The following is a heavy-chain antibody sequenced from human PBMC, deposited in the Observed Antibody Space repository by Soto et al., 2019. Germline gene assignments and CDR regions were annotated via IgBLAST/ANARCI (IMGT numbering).Heavy chain of an antibody. D-gene: IGHD2-15*01. CDR3: AREVSWIGGFDY. CDR1: GDSISSVNHY. J-gene: IGHJ4*02. Sequence: QVQLEQSGPGLVKPSQTLSLTCKTSGDSISSVNHYWSWIRQSPGEGLEWIGYIFDSGTTHYNPSLKGRVTRSGDTSQSQFSLTIHSVTVADTAVYYCAREVSWIGGFDYWGQGTLVTVSS. CDR2: IFDSGTT. V-gene: IGHV4-31*02.